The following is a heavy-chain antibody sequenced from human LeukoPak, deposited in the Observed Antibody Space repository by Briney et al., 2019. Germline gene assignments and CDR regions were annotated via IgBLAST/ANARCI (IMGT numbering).Heavy chain of an antibody. V-gene: IGHV1-18*01. CDR2: ISAYNGNT. J-gene: IGHJ4*02. CDR3: AREVLGLPFVY. D-gene: IGHD3-16*01. Sequence: GASVKVSCGASGYTFTSYGISWVRQAPGQGLEWMGWISAYNGNTNYAQKLQGRVTMTTDTSTTTAYMELRSLRSDDTAVYYCAREVLGLPFVYWGQGTLVTVSS. CDR1: GYTFTSYG.